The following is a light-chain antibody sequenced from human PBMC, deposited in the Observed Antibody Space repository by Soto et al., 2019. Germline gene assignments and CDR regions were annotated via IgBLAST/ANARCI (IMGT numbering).Light chain of an antibody. CDR3: QEYNTFSFT. V-gene: IGKV1-5*01. Sequence: DIQMTQSPSTLSASVGDRVTITCRASHSISSLLAWYQQKPGKAPKVIIYDVSNLESGVPSRFSGSGSGTEFTLSISSLRREDFATYYCQEYNTFSFTFGQGTRLEI. CDR1: HSISSL. J-gene: IGKJ2*01. CDR2: DVS.